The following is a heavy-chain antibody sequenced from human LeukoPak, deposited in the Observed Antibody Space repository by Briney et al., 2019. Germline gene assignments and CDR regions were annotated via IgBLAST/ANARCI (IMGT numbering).Heavy chain of an antibody. J-gene: IGHJ4*02. D-gene: IGHD3-22*01. Sequence: ASVKVSCKASGYTFTGYYMHWVRQAPGQGLEWMGWIHPNSGGTNYAQKFQGRVTMTIDTSISTAYMEMSRLTSDDTAVYYCARHALHFDNSKYYFDYWGQGTLVTVSS. CDR3: ARHALHFDNSKYYFDY. CDR2: IHPNSGGT. CDR1: GYTFTGYY. V-gene: IGHV1-2*02.